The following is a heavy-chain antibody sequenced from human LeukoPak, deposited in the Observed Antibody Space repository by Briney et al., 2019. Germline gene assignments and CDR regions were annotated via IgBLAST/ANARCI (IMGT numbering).Heavy chain of an antibody. CDR2: IYYSGST. CDR1: RGSISSGDYY. J-gene: IGHJ5*02. V-gene: IGHV4-31*03. CDR3: ASHGSGPYNWFDP. Sequence: SHTLSLTCTVSRGSISSGDYYWSWLRQHPGKDLEWIGHIYYSGSTYYNPSLKSRVTISVDTSKNQFSLKLSSVTAADTAVYYCASHGSGPYNWFDPWGQGTLVTVSS. D-gene: IGHD3-10*01.